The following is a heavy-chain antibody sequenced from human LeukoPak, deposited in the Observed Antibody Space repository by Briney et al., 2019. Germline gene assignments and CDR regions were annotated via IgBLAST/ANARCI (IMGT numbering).Heavy chain of an antibody. CDR2: ISSSSTYI. D-gene: IGHD1-14*01. CDR1: GFTFRNFG. V-gene: IGHV3-21*01. Sequence: PGGSLRLSCATSGFTFRNFGLSWVRQAPGKGLEWVSSISSSSTYIYYADSVKGRFTISRDNAENSLYLQMNSLRAEDTAVYYCARGYYYGLDVWGKGTTVIVSS. CDR3: ARGYYYGLDV. J-gene: IGHJ6*04.